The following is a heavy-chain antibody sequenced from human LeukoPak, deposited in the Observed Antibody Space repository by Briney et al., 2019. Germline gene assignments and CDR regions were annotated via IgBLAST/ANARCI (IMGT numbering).Heavy chain of an antibody. CDR3: ARPTPRNWAFDI. V-gene: IGHV4-59*01. CDR1: GFTFSSYA. Sequence: KPGGSLRLSCAASGFTFSSYAMSWVRQAPGKGLEWIGYIYYSGSTNYNPSLKSRVTISVDTSKNQFSLKLSSVTAADTAVYYCARPTPRNWAFDIWGQGTMVTVSS. J-gene: IGHJ3*02. CDR2: IYYSGST.